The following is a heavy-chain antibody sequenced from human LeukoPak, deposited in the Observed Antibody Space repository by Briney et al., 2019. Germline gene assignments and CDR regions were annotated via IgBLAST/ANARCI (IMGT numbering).Heavy chain of an antibody. V-gene: IGHV1-18*01. CDR2: ISPYNGAT. D-gene: IGHD2-15*01. CDR1: GYTFTSYG. J-gene: IGHJ4*02. CDR3: ARDEKKSCSGGSCYYFDY. Sequence: ASVKVSCKASGYTFTSYGISWVRQAPGQGLEWLAWISPYNGATNHARKLQGRVTVTTDTSTRIAYMELGSLRSDDTAVYYCARDEKKSCSGGSCYYFDYWGQGTLVTVSS.